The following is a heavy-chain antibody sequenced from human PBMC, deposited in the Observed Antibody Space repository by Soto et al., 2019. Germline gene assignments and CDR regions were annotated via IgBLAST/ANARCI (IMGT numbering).Heavy chain of an antibody. V-gene: IGHV4-61*01. CDR3: ARGLGYWSGTNCRRGAFDI. D-gene: IGHD2-2*01. J-gene: IGHJ3*02. CDR2: IYYTGST. Sequence: SETLSLTCTVSGGSVSSGSHHWSWIRQPTGKGLEWIGYIYYTGSTNYNPSLKSRVTISVDTSKNQFSLNLSSVAAADTAVYSCARGLGYWSGTNCRRGAFDIWGQGTMVTVSS. CDR1: GGSVSSGSHH.